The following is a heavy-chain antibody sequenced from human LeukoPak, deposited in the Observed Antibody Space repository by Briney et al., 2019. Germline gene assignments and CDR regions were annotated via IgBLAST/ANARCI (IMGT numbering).Heavy chain of an antibody. V-gene: IGHV4-31*03. CDR1: GGSISSGGYY. CDR2: IYYSGST. D-gene: IGHD6-19*01. CDR3: ARDLADSSGWYWFDP. Sequence: SETLSLTCTVSGGSISSGGYYWSWIRQHPGKGLEWIGYIYYSGSTYYNPSLKSRVTISVDTSKNQFSLKLSSVTAADTAVYYCARDLADSSGWYWFDPWGQGTLVAVSS. J-gene: IGHJ5*02.